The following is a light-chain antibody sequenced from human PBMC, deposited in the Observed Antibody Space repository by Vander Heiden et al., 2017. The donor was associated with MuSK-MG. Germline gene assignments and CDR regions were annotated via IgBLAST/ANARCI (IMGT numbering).Light chain of an antibody. J-gene: IGKJ1*01. CDR2: DAS. V-gene: IGKV3-11*01. CDR3: QQRSNWPRTWT. CDR1: QSVSSY. Sequence: LVLTQSPVTRSLSPGERATLSCRASQSVSSYLAWYQQKPGQAPRLLIYDASNRATGIPARFSGSGSGTDFTLTISSLEPEDFAVYYCQQRSNWPRTWTFGQGTKVEIK.